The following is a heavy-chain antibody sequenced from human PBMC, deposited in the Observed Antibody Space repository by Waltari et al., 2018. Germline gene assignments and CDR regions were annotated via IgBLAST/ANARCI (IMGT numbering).Heavy chain of an antibody. V-gene: IGHV3-33*01. CDR2: IWYDGSNK. Sequence: QVQLVESGGGVVQPGRSLRLSCAASGFTFSSYGMHWVRQAPGKGLEWVAVIWYDGSNKYYADSVKGRFTISRDNSKNTLYLQMNSLRAEDTAVYYCARYSGTNYYFDYWGQGTLVTVSS. CDR1: GFTFSSYG. J-gene: IGHJ4*02. CDR3: ARYSGTNYYFDY. D-gene: IGHD1-1*01.